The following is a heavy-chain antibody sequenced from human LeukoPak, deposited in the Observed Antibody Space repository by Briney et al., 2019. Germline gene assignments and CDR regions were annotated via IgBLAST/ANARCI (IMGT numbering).Heavy chain of an antibody. D-gene: IGHD1-14*01. CDR1: GGSISSYY. Sequence: PSETLSLTCTVSGGSISSYYWSWIRQPPGKGLEWIGYIYYSGNTNYNPSLKSRVTISVDTSKNQFSLKLSSVTAADTAVYYCARVATEPAEYFQHWGQGTLVTVSS. V-gene: IGHV4-59*01. CDR3: ARVATEPAEYFQH. CDR2: IYYSGNT. J-gene: IGHJ1*01.